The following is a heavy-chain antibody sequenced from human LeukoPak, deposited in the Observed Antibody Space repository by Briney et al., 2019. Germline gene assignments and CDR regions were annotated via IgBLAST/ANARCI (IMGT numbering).Heavy chain of an antibody. CDR1: GGXISSGGDYY. D-gene: IGHD3-10*01. CDR2: IYYSGST. V-gene: IGHV4-31*03. Sequence: SETLSLTCTVSGGXISSGGDYYWSWIRQHPGEGLEWIGHIYYSGSTYYNPSLKSRVTISVDTSENQFSLKLSSVTAADTAVFYCARLKWGVTRVWYFDLWGRGTLVTVSS. J-gene: IGHJ2*01. CDR3: ARLKWGVTRVWYFDL.